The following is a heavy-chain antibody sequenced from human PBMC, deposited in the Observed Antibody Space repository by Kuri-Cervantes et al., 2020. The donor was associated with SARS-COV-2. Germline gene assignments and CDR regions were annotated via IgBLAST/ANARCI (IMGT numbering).Heavy chain of an antibody. CDR2: IYYSGST. J-gene: IGHJ4*02. V-gene: IGHV4-61*01. CDR3: ARTSYGSALY. D-gene: IGHD3-10*01. CDR1: GGSISSGSYY. Sequence: SETLSLTCTVSGGSISSGSYYWSWIRQPPGKGLEWIGYIYYSGSTNYNPSLKSRVTISVDTSKNQFSLKLSSVTAADTAVYYCARTSYGSALYWGQGTLVTVSS.